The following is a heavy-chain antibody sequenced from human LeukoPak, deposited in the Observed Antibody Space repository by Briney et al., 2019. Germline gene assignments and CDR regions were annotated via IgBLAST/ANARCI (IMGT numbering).Heavy chain of an antibody. CDR1: GFTFSSYA. J-gene: IGHJ4*02. Sequence: PGGSLRLSCAASGFTFSSYAMSWVRQAPGKGLEWVSAISGSGGSTYYADSVKGRFTISRDNSKNTLYLQMNSLRAEDTAVYYCAKGRYSSGSYPIFDYWGQGTLVTVSS. D-gene: IGHD1-26*01. V-gene: IGHV3-23*01. CDR3: AKGRYSSGSYPIFDY. CDR2: ISGSGGST.